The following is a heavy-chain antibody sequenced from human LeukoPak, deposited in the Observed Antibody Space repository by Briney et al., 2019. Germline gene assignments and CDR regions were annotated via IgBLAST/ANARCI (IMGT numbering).Heavy chain of an antibody. CDR2: ISGSGGST. Sequence: AGGSLRLSCAASGFTFSSYAMSWVRQAPGKGLEWVSAISGSGGSTYYADSVKGRFTISRDNSKNTLYLQMNSLRAEDTAVYYCAKPGIAAAANECYFDYWGQGTLVTASS. CDR1: GFTFSSYA. CDR3: AKPGIAAAANECYFDY. J-gene: IGHJ4*02. D-gene: IGHD6-13*01. V-gene: IGHV3-23*01.